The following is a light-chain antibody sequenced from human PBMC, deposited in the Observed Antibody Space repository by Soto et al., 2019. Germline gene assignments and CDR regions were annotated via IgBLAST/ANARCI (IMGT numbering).Light chain of an antibody. V-gene: IGKV3-11*01. Sequence: EIVLTQSPVTLSLSPGERATLSCRASQSVRNYLAWYQQKPGQAPRLLIYDASNRATGIPARFSGSGSGTDFTLTISSLEPEDFAVYYCQQRYNWPPLFTFGPGTKVDIK. CDR1: QSVRNY. CDR2: DAS. CDR3: QQRYNWPPLFT. J-gene: IGKJ3*01.